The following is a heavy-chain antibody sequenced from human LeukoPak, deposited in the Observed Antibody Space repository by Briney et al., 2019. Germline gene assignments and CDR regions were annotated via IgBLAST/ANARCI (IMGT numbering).Heavy chain of an antibody. V-gene: IGHV4-59*01. CDR1: DGSISSYY. D-gene: IGHD3-10*01. CDR3: ARAEYYGSGSYLYYFDN. CDR2: IYYSGST. Sequence: SETLSLTCTVSDGSISSYYWSWIRQPPGKGLEWIGYIYYSGSTNYNPSLKSRVTISVDTSKNQFSLKLSSVTAADTAVYYCARAEYYGSGSYLYYFDNWGQGTLVTVSS. J-gene: IGHJ4*02.